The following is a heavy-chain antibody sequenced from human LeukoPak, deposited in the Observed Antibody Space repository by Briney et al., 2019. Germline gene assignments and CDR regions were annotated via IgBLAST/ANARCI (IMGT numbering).Heavy chain of an antibody. V-gene: IGHV3-23*01. CDR1: GFSFNNYA. CDR2: VSDSGGST. D-gene: IGHD3-10*01. Sequence: GGSLRLSCAASGFSFNNYAMNWVRQAPGKGLEWVSVVSDSGGSTHYAGSVKGRFTISRDNSKYTLYLQMNSLRVEDTAVYYCAKRLAYFGSGNFYPDYFDYWGQGALVTVSS. CDR3: AKRLAYFGSGNFYPDYFDY. J-gene: IGHJ4*02.